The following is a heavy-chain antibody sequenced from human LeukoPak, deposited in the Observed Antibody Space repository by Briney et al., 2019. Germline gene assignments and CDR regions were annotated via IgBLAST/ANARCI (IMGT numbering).Heavy chain of an antibody. Sequence: GGSLRLSCAASGFTVSSNYMSWVRQAPGKGLEWVSVITGSGDTTYYADSVKGRFTISRDNSKNTLYLQMKSLRAEDTAVYYCAKQDSSVYSAFDFWGQGTKVTISS. D-gene: IGHD3-22*01. J-gene: IGHJ3*01. CDR3: AKQDSSVYSAFDF. CDR1: GFTVSSNY. CDR2: ITGSGDTT. V-gene: IGHV3-23*01.